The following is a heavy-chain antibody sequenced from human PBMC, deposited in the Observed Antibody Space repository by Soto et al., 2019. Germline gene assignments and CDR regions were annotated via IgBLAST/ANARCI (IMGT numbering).Heavy chain of an antibody. D-gene: IGHD3-3*02. CDR2: ISYSWNA. Sequence: SETLSLTCTVSGGSLSSDSYYWGWVRQPPGKWLEWIGSISYSWNAYYTPSLKRRVAVSVDTSKNQFSLKVTAVTATDTAVYYCARQKDTSSIYLLPDFWGQGTLVTVSS. V-gene: IGHV4-39*01. CDR3: ARQKDTSSIYLLPDF. J-gene: IGHJ4*02. CDR1: GGSLSSDSYY.